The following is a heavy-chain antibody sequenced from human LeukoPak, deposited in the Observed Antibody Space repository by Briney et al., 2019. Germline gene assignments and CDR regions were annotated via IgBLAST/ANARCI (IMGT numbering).Heavy chain of an antibody. CDR1: GGSIRSADYY. J-gene: IGHJ4*02. Sequence: PSETLTLTCSVSGGSIRSADYYWGWIRQSPGKGLEWIGSIYHSGSTYYNPSLQSRVTKSVDTSKNQFSLKLNYVTAADTAVYFCARGTGNGWAHYFDSWGQGTQVIVSS. D-gene: IGHD6-19*01. CDR3: ARGTGNGWAHYFDS. CDR2: IYHSGST. V-gene: IGHV4-39*07.